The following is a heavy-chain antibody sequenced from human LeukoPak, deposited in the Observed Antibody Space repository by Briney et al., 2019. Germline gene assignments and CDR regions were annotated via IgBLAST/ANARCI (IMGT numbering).Heavy chain of an antibody. CDR2: ISYDGSNK. Sequence: PGGSLRLSCAASGFTVSSNYMSWVRQAPGKGLEWVAVISYDGSNKYYADSVKGRFTISRDNSKNTLYLQMNSLRAEDTALYYCARELERLFRSWGQGTLVTVSS. V-gene: IGHV3-30-3*01. CDR1: GFTVSSNY. J-gene: IGHJ4*02. D-gene: IGHD3-3*01. CDR3: ARELERLFRS.